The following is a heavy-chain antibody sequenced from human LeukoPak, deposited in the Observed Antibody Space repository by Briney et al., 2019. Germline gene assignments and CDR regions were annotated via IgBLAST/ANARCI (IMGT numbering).Heavy chain of an antibody. Sequence: GASVKVSCKASGYTFTSYDINWVRQATGQGLEWMGWMNLNSGNTGYAQKFQGRVTITRNTSISTAYMELSSLRSEDTAVYYCASRYCSGGSCYSFDYWGQGTLVTVSS. V-gene: IGHV1-8*03. D-gene: IGHD2-15*01. CDR3: ASRYCSGGSCYSFDY. CDR2: MNLNSGNT. CDR1: GYTFTSYD. J-gene: IGHJ4*02.